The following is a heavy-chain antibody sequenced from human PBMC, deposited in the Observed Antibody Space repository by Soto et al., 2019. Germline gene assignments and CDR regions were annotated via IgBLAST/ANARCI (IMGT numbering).Heavy chain of an antibody. CDR3: ARAFSGSYYRSFQN. Sequence: EVQLVESGGGLVQPGGSLRLSCAASGFTFSSFEMNWVRQAPGKGPEWVSYISNSGNTIYYAGSVKGRFTISRDNAKNSLYLQLNSLRAEDTAVYYCARAFSGSYYRSFQNWGQGTLVTVSS. J-gene: IGHJ1*01. CDR2: ISNSGNTI. D-gene: IGHD1-26*01. V-gene: IGHV3-48*03. CDR1: GFTFSSFE.